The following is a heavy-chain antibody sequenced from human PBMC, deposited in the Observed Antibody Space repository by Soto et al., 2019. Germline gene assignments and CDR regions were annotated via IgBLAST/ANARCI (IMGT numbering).Heavy chain of an antibody. CDR2: INHSGST. J-gene: IGHJ4*02. V-gene: IGHV4-34*01. D-gene: IGHD6-13*01. CDR3: ARVIAAKGDY. Sequence: QVQLQQWGAGLLKPSETLSLTCAVYGGSFSGYYWSWIRQPPGKGLEWIGEINHSGSTNYNPSPKSRVTISVDTSKNQCSLTLSSVTAADTAVYYWARVIAAKGDYWGQGTLVTVSS. CDR1: GGSFSGYY.